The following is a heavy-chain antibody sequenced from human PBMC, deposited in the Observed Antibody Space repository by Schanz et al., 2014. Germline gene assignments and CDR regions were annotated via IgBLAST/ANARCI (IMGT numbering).Heavy chain of an antibody. CDR3: AKYRYSVFDFDY. CDR1: GFTFTDHA. CDR2: ISGSGVIT. D-gene: IGHD3-16*02. Sequence: EVQLLASGGGLVQPGGSLRLTCLTSGFTFTDHAMSWVRQAPGKGLEWVSGISGSGVITYYEDSVKGRFTISRDNSKNTLYLQMNSLRAEDTAIYYCAKYRYSVFDFDYWGQGTLVTVSS. J-gene: IGHJ4*02. V-gene: IGHV3-23*01.